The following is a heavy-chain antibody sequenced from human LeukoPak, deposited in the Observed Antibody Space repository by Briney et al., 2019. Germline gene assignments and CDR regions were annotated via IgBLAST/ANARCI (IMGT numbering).Heavy chain of an antibody. V-gene: IGHV4-39*07. D-gene: IGHD3-22*01. Sequence: PSETLSLTCTVSGGSISSSSYYWGWIRQPPGKGLEWIGSIYYSGSTYYNPSLKSRVTISVDTSKNQFSLKLSSVTAADTAVYYCARLGDYYDSSGYYSDDYWGQGTLVTVSS. CDR3: ARLGDYYDSSGYYSDDY. J-gene: IGHJ4*02. CDR2: IYYSGST. CDR1: GGSISSSSYY.